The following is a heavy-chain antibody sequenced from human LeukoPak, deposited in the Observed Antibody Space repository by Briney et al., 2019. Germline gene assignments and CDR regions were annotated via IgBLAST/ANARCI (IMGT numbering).Heavy chain of an antibody. CDR1: GSSLTESS. Sequence: GASVKVSCKVSGSSLTESSLHWVRQAPGKGLQWMGGTDPEDGETIYAQKFQGRVTMTEDTSTDTAYMELSSLRSEDTAVYYCAGGPPGQLYDYWGQRTLVTVSS. V-gene: IGHV1-24*01. J-gene: IGHJ4*02. CDR2: TDPEDGET. D-gene: IGHD6-6*01. CDR3: AGGPPGQLYDY.